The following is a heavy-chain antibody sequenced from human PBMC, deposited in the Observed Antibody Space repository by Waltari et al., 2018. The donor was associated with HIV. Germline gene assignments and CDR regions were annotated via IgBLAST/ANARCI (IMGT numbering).Heavy chain of an antibody. V-gene: IGHV2-5*02. Sequence: QITLKESGPTLVKPTQTLPLTCSFSGFSLTSYGMGVGWIRQSPGKAPEWLALVYWDDDKRYTPALKNRLTITKDTSKNQVVLSMTNRDPVDTGTYYCALNGGIGTKYFDSWGQGTLVTVSS. D-gene: IGHD2-21*01. CDR3: ALNGGIGTKYFDS. CDR2: VYWDDDK. CDR1: GFSLTSYGMG. J-gene: IGHJ4*02.